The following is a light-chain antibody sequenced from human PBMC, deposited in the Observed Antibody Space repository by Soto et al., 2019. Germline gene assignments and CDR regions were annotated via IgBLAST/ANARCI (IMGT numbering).Light chain of an antibody. CDR3: SLYTSENAYV. J-gene: IGLJ1*01. CDR2: EVS. CDR1: SSDVGGYDY. Sequence: QSALTQPPSASGSPGQSVTISCTGTSSDVGGYDYVSWYQQHPGKAPKLMIYEVSKRPSGVPDRFSGSKSGNTASLTISGLQAADEADYYCSLYTSENAYVFXTGTKLTVL. V-gene: IGLV2-8*01.